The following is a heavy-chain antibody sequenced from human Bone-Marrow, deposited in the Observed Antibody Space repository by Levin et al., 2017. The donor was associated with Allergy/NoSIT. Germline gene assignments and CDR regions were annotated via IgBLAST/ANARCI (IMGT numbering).Heavy chain of an antibody. D-gene: IGHD2/OR15-2a*01. V-gene: IGHV5-10-1*01. CDR3: ALPILQRIDV. J-gene: IGHJ6*04. CDR2: IDPSDSQT. Sequence: GESLKISCKTSGYTFRSYWIIWVRQMPGKGLEWMGRIDPSDSQTHYSPSFEGHVTLSVDRSIDTAYLQWNTLKASDTAIYYCALPILQRIDVWGKGTTVTVSP. CDR1: GYTFRSYW.